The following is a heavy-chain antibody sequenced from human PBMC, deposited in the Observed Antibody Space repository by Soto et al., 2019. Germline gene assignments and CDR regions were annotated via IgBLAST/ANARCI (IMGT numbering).Heavy chain of an antibody. CDR1: GFPFSSYW. V-gene: IGHV3-74*01. Sequence: EVQLVESGGDLVQRGGSLRLCCAASGFPFSSYWMHWVRHTPGKGLDWVARISGDGVTTYYADSVTGRFTVSRDNAKNTLSLQISGLTAEDTAVYYCAREYYGLLTGYYTDYWGQGTLVSVSS. D-gene: IGHD3-9*01. CDR3: AREYYGLLTGYYTDY. CDR2: ISGDGVTT. J-gene: IGHJ4*02.